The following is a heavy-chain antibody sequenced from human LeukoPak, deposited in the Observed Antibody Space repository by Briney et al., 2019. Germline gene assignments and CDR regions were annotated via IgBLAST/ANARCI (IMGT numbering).Heavy chain of an antibody. CDR2: MNPNSGNT. J-gene: IGHJ6*03. D-gene: IGHD3-22*01. CDR3: ARAGYYDSSAKLAHYYYYMDV. Sequence: ASVKVSCKASGYTFTGYYMHWVRQATGQGLEWMGWMNPNSGNTGYAQKFQGRVTITRNTSISTAYMELSSLRSEDTAVYYCARAGYYDSSAKLAHYYYYMDVWGKGTTVTVSS. CDR1: GYTFTGYY. V-gene: IGHV1-8*03.